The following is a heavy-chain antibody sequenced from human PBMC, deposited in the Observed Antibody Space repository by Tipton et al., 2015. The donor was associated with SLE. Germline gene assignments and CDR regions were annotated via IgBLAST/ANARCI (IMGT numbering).Heavy chain of an antibody. J-gene: IGHJ5*02. V-gene: IGHV4-39*07. CDR2: ISYTGST. D-gene: IGHD2-8*01. CDR1: GGSISSSYY. CDR3: AGGGVRPDP. Sequence: TLSLTCTVSGGSISSSYYWGWIRQSPGKGLEWIGSISYTGSTYYNPSLKSRVTLSVDTSKNQFSLKLSSVTAADTAVYYCAGGGVRPDPWGQGTLVTVSS.